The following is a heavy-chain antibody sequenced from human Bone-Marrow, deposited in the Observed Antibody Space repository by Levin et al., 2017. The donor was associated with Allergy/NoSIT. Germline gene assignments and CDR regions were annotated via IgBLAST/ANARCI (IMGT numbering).Heavy chain of an antibody. V-gene: IGHV3-7*01. CDR2: IKQDGSEK. CDR3: ARDPRGGEGYYYGMDV. CDR1: GFTFSSYW. Sequence: PGGSLRLSCVASGFTFSSYWMSWVRQAPGKGLEWVANIKQDGSEKYYVDSVKGRFTISRDNAKNSLYLQMNSLRAEDTAVYYCARDPRGGEGYYYGMDVWGQGTTVTVSS. J-gene: IGHJ6*02. D-gene: IGHD3-16*01.